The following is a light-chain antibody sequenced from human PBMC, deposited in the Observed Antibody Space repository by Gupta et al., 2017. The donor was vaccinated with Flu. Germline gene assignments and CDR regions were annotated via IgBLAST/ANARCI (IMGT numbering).Light chain of an antibody. CDR3: QTDVLPRT. V-gene: IGKV1-27*01. J-gene: IGKJ1*01. CDR2: GAS. Sequence: SPSALSASIGDTVTITGRASQDISNYLDWYQVKPGQVPKHLLRGASKLLSGVSCRISGSGYARDFTLTSNNRQPEDVATYFWQTDVLPRTFGHGTKVDIK. CDR1: QDISNY.